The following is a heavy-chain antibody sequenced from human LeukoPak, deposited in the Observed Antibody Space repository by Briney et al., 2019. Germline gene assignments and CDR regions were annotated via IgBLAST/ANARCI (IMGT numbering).Heavy chain of an antibody. J-gene: IGHJ5*02. CDR1: GFSLTTYG. V-gene: IGHV3-30*02. D-gene: IGHD3-16*01. CDR3: AKDRPIKGGFDP. CDR2: MRSDGTSK. Sequence: PGGSLRLSCVASGFSLTTYGMLWVRQAPGKGLQWVASMRSDGTSKYYGDSVEGRFTISRDNSKSTLYLLMNSLSAEDTGIYYCAKDRPIKGGFDPWGQGTPVTVSS.